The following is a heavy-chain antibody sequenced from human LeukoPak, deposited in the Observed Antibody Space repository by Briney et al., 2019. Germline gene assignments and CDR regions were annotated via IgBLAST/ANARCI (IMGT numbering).Heavy chain of an antibody. J-gene: IGHJ4*02. CDR3: ARMRITMVRGVIITRLSLDY. CDR2: INHSGST. V-gene: IGHV4-34*01. Sequence: ASETLSLTCAVYGGSFSGYYWSWIRQPPGKGLEWIGEINHSGSTNYNPSLKSRVTISVDTSKNQFSLKLSSVTAADTAVYYCARMRITMVRGVIITRLSLDYWGQGTLVTVSS. D-gene: IGHD3-10*01. CDR1: GGSFSGYY.